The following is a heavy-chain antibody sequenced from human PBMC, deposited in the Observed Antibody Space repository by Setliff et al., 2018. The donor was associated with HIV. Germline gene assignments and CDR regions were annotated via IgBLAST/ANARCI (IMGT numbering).Heavy chain of an antibody. Sequence: GASVKVSCKASGYTFTNFGISWVRQAPGQGLEWMGWISAYNGNTDYVQKFQGRVIMTTDTATSTAYMELRSLRSDDTAVYFCARGALLAVFDFDHWGHGTLVTVSS. CDR1: GYTFTNFG. CDR3: ARGALLAVFDFDH. D-gene: IGHD3-10*01. J-gene: IGHJ4*01. V-gene: IGHV1-18*01. CDR2: ISAYNGNT.